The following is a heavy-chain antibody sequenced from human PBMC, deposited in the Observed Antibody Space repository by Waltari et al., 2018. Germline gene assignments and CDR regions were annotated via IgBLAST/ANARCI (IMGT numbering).Heavy chain of an antibody. Sequence: QLQLQESGPGLVKPSETLSLTCTVSGGSISSSSYYWGWIRQPPGKGLEWIGSIYYSGSTYDNPSLKSRVTISVDTSKNQFSLKLSSVTAADTAVYYCARAAKQGRFAFDIWGQGTMVTVSS. V-gene: IGHV4-39*07. D-gene: IGHD3-10*01. CDR1: GGSISSSSYY. CDR2: IYYSGST. CDR3: ARAAKQGRFAFDI. J-gene: IGHJ3*02.